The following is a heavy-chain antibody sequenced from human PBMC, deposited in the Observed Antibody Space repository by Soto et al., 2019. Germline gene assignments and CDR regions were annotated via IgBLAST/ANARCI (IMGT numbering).Heavy chain of an antibody. CDR3: ARKPELRGSYYYYYDMDV. CDR1: GYTFTDYY. Sequence: ASVKVSCKASGYTFTDYYMHWVRQAPGQGLEWMGWINPNSGGTNYAQKFQGRVTMTRDTSISTAYMELSRLRSDDTAVYYCARKPELRGSYYYYYDMDVWGQGTKVTVYS. D-gene: IGHD1-7*01. V-gene: IGHV1-2*02. CDR2: INPNSGGT. J-gene: IGHJ6*02.